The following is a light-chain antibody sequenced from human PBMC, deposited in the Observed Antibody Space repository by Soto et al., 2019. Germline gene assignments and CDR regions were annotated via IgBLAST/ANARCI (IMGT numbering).Light chain of an antibody. CDR3: SSYTSSSTDVV. J-gene: IGLJ2*01. CDR2: EVS. CDR1: SGDDGGYNS. V-gene: IGLV2-14*01. Sequence: QSALTQPASVSGSPGQSITISCTKTSGDDGGYNSVSWYQQHPGKAPKLLIYEVSHRPSGVSDRFSGSKSGNTASLTISGLQAEDEADYYCSSYTSSSTDVVFGGGTKLTVL.